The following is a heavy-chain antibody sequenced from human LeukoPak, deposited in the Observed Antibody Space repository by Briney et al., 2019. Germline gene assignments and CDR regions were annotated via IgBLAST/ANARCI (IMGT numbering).Heavy chain of an antibody. J-gene: IGHJ4*02. Sequence: PGGSLRLSCAVSGFTFSDHSMTWIRQAPGKGLEWVSYISPSGSNTNYADSVKGRFTMSRDNAKNSLYLQMNSLRAEDTAVYYCAIGGRTTNDYWGQGTLVTVSS. CDR2: ISPSGSNT. V-gene: IGHV3-11*05. CDR3: AIGGRTTNDY. D-gene: IGHD2-2*01. CDR1: GFTFSDHS.